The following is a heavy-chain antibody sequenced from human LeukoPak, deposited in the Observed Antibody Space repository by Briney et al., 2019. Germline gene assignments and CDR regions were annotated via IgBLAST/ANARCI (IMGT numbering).Heavy chain of an antibody. V-gene: IGHV3-23*01. J-gene: IGHJ4*02. D-gene: IGHD2-8*02. CDR1: GFTFSSFA. Sequence: GGSLRLSCAASGFTFSSFAMSWVRQAPGKGLEWVSTISNSGGSTYYADSVKGRFTISRDNSKNTLYLQMSSLRVEDTAVYYCAKEASPGGEDYWGQGTLVTVSS. CDR3: AKEASPGGEDY. CDR2: ISNSGGST.